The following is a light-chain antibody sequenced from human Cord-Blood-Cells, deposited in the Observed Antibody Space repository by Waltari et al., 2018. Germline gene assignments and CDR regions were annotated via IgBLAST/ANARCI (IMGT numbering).Light chain of an antibody. V-gene: IGLV2-14*01. CDR1: SSDVGGYNY. CDR2: DVR. CDR3: SSYTSSSTWV. Sequence: QSALTQPASVSGSPGQSITISCTGTSSDVGGYNYVSWYQQHPGKAPQLMFYDVRKRPSGVSHRFSGSKSGNTASLTISGLQAEDEADYYCSSYTSSSTWVFGGGTKLTVL. J-gene: IGLJ3*02.